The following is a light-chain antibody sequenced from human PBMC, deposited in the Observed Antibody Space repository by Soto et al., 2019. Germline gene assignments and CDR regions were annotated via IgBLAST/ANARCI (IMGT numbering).Light chain of an antibody. V-gene: IGLV2-14*01. CDR1: SSDIGRYSY. Sequence: QSALTQPASVSGSPGQSITISCTGTSSDIGRYSYVSWYQQHPGKVPKLMIYDVSNRPSGVSNRFSGSKSGNTASLTISGLQPEDEADYYCSSYTSRSTLVFGTGTKLTVL. CDR2: DVS. J-gene: IGLJ1*01. CDR3: SSYTSRSTLV.